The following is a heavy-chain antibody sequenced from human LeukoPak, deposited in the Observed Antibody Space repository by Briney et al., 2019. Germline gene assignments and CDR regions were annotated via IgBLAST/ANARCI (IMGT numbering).Heavy chain of an antibody. CDR2: IYYTGST. CDR1: GGSISSSNYY. J-gene: IGHJ6*02. CDR3: ARVVCSGVACSPLVPHYYYRMDV. Sequence: SETLSLTCTVSGGSISSSNYYWGWIRQPPGEGLEWIGSIYYTGSTYYNPSLKSRITISVDTSKNQFSLKLSSLTAADTAVYYCARVVCSGVACSPLVPHYYYRMDVWGQGTTVTVSS. D-gene: IGHD2-15*01. V-gene: IGHV4-39*07.